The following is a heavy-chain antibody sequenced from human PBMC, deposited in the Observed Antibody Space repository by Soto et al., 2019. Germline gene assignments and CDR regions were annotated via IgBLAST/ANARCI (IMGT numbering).Heavy chain of an antibody. CDR3: ARDRSFFGGGGPAEFKLYSFDP. CDR1: GGSTRPYY. CDR2: AYYSGST. V-gene: IGHV4-59*01. J-gene: IGHJ5*02. Sequence: PETLSDTKSGSGGSTRPYYWSWIRQSPGKGLEWIGYAYYSGSTDYNPSLKSRVTMAVDTSKNQVSLKLNSVTTADTAVYYCARDRSFFGGGGPAEFKLYSFDP. D-gene: IGHD2-21*01.